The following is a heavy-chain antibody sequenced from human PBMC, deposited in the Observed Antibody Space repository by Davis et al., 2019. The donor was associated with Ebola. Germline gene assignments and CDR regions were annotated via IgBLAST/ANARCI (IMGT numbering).Heavy chain of an antibody. D-gene: IGHD1-14*01. CDR3: ARGRKGYYYYGMDV. CDR1: GASFSGYY. Sequence: MPSETLSPTCALYGASFSGYYWSWIRQPPGKGLEWIGEINHSGSTNYNPSLKSRVTISVDTSKNQFSLKLSSVTAADTAVYYCARGRKGYYYYGMDVWGQGTTVTVSS. CDR2: INHSGST. V-gene: IGHV4-34*01. J-gene: IGHJ6*02.